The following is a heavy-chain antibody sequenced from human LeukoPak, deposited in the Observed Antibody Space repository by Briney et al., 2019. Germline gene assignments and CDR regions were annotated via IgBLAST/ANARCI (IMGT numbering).Heavy chain of an antibody. V-gene: IGHV4-39*07. D-gene: IGHD2-2*01. J-gene: IGHJ6*03. CDR2: IDHSGST. Sequence: SETLSLTCTVSGGSISTSNYYWGWIRQPPGKGLEWIGNIDHSGSTYYNPSLKSRVTISGDTSKNQFSLKLSSVTAADTAVYYCAGNIVVVPYYYMDVWGKGTTVTVSS. CDR1: GGSISTSNYY. CDR3: AGNIVVVPYYYMDV.